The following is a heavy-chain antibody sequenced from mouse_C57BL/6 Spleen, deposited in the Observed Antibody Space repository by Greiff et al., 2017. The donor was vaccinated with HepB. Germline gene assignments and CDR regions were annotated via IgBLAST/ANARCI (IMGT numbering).Heavy chain of an antibody. J-gene: IGHJ3*01. D-gene: IGHD1-1*01. V-gene: IGHV3-6*01. CDR3: ARDLYGSSSFAY. CDR1: GYSITSGYY. Sequence: EVQLQESGPGLVKPSQSLSLTCSVTGYSITSGYYWNWIRQFPGNNLEWMGYISYDGSNNYNPSLKNRISITRDTSKNQFFLKLNSVTTEDTATYYCARDLYGSSSFAYWGQGTLVTVSA. CDR2: ISYDGSN.